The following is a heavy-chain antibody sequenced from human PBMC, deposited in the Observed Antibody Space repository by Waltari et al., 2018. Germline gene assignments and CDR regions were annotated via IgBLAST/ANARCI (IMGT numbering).Heavy chain of an antibody. V-gene: IGHV3-48*03. D-gene: IGHD3-10*01. CDR1: GFSFSSYE. CDR3: ARDSEYYYGMDV. J-gene: IGHJ6*02. Sequence: EGQLVESGGGLVQPGGSLRLSCAASGFSFSSYEMNWVRQAPGKGLEWISDITSSGSTIYYADSVKGRFTISRDNAKNSLYLQMNSLRAEDTAVYFCARDSEYYYGMDVWGQGTTVLVSS. CDR2: ITSSGSTI.